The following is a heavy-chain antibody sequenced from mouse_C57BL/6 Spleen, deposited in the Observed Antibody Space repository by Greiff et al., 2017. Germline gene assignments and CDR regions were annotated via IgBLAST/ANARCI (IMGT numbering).Heavy chain of an antibody. J-gene: IGHJ3*01. V-gene: IGHV1-7*01. D-gene: IGHD1-1*01. CDR1: GYTFTSYW. CDR3: ARSGGWDYYDAEAWFDY. CDR2: INPSCGYT. Sequence: QVQLQQSGAELAKPGASVKLSCKASGYTFTSYWMHWVKQRPGQGLEWIGYINPSCGYTKYNQKFKDKATLTADKSSSTAYMQLSSLTYEYSAVXYCARSGGWDYYDAEAWFDYWGQGTLVTVSA.